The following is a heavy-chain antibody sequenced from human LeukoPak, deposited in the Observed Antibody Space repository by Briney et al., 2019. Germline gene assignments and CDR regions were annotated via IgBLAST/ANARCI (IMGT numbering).Heavy chain of an antibody. CDR1: GGTFSSYA. J-gene: IGHJ6*03. D-gene: IGHD6-19*01. CDR3: ARVSVAGTFYYYYYMDV. V-gene: IGHV1-8*03. Sequence: ASVKVSCKASGGTFSSYAISWVRQATGQGLEWMGWMNPNSGNTGYAQKFQGRVTITRNTSISTAYMELSSLRSEDTAVYYCARVSVAGTFYYYYYMDVWGKGTTVTVSS. CDR2: MNPNSGNT.